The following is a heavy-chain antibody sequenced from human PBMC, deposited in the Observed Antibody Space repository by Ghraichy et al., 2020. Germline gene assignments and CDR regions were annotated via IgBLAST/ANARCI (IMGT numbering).Heavy chain of an antibody. D-gene: IGHD6-6*01. CDR3: ARTPHTAARPWWFDP. Sequence: SETLSLTCTVSGGSISGYYWTWIRQPPGKRLEWIGYIYYGGSTDYNPSLKSRVTISLDSSKNQFSLKLRSVTATDTAVYFCARTPHTAARPWWFDPWGQG. CDR1: GGSISGYY. V-gene: IGHV4-59*01. CDR2: IYYGGST. J-gene: IGHJ5*02.